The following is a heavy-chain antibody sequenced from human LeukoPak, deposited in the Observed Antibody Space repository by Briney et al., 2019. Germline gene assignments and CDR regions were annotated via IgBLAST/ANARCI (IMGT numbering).Heavy chain of an antibody. J-gene: IGHJ4*02. D-gene: IGHD3-22*01. CDR1: GNTFTTYW. CDR3: ARQYYYDSSGYWVY. CDR2: IYPGDSDT. V-gene: IGHV5-51*01. Sequence: GESLKISCKGSGNTFTTYWIAWVRQMPGKGLEWMGVIYPGDSDTRYSPSFQGQVTISADKSISTAYLQWSSLKASDTAMYYCARQYYYDSSGYWVYWGQGTLVTVSS.